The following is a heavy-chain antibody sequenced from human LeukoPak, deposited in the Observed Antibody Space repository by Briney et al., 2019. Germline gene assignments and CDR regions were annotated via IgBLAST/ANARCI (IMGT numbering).Heavy chain of an antibody. Sequence: GGSLRLSCAASGFTFANYVTHWVRQAPGKGLEWVSNISGSGSGGSTYYADSVKGRFTISRDNSKNTLYLQMNSLRAEDTAVYYCAKSGYNRFDYWGQGTLVTVSS. CDR3: AKSGYNRFDY. CDR1: GFTFANYV. D-gene: IGHD5-24*01. CDR2: ISGSGSGGST. J-gene: IGHJ4*02. V-gene: IGHV3-23*01.